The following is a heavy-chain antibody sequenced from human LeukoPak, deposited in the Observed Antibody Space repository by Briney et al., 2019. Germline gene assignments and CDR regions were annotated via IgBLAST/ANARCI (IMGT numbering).Heavy chain of an antibody. CDR1: GFTFSSYS. V-gene: IGHV3-21*04. J-gene: IGHJ2*01. CDR2: ISSSSSYI. CDR3: AKHGTNSYWDFDL. D-gene: IGHD1-26*01. Sequence: GGSLRLSCAASGFTFSSYSMNWVRQAPGKGLEWVSSISSSSSYIYYADSVKGRFTISRDNSKNLLYVQMNSLRAEDTAVYYCAKHGTNSYWDFDLWGRGTLVTVSS.